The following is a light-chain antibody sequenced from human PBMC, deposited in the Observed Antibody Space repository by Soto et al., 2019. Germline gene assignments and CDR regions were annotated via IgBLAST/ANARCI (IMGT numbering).Light chain of an antibody. CDR2: DTS. CDR1: TGAVTSGHY. V-gene: IGLV7-46*01. J-gene: IGLJ1*01. Sequence: AVLTQDPSLTVSPGGTVTLTCGSSTGAVTSGHYPYWFQQKPGQAPRTLIYDTSNKHSWTPARFSGSLLGGKAALTLSGAQPEDEAEYYCLLSYSGARGVFGTGTKVTVL. CDR3: LLSYSGARGV.